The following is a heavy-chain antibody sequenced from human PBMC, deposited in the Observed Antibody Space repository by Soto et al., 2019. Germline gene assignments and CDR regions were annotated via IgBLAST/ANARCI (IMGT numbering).Heavy chain of an antibody. J-gene: IGHJ5*02. D-gene: IGHD3-16*01. CDR1: GYTFTSYD. Sequence: QVQLVQSGAEVKKPGASVKVSCKASGYTFTSYDINWVRQATGQGLEWMGWMNPNSGNTGYAQKFQGRVTMTRNTSISTAYMELSSLRSEDTAVYYCARGNRPPRVLYDYVWGSSADNWFDPWGQGTLVTVSS. CDR2: MNPNSGNT. CDR3: ARGNRPPRVLYDYVWGSSADNWFDP. V-gene: IGHV1-8*01.